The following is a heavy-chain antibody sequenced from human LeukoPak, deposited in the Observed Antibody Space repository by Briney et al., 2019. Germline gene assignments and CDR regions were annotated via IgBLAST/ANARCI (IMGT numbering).Heavy chain of an antibody. J-gene: IGHJ6*02. CDR2: IWYDGSNK. V-gene: IGHV3-33*01. D-gene: IGHD4-17*01. CDR1: GFTFSSYG. Sequence: GRSLRLSCAASGFTFSSYGMHWVRQAPGKGLEWVAVIWYDGSNKYYADSVKGRFTISRDNAKNSLYLQMNSLRAEDTAVYYCARDLTGHGDYLRVYYYYGMDVWGQGTTVTVSS. CDR3: ARDLTGHGDYLRVYYYYGMDV.